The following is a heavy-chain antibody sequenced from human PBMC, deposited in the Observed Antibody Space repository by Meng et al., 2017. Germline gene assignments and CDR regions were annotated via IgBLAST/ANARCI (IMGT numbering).Heavy chain of an antibody. CDR1: AHTLSSDG. J-gene: IGHJ4*02. CDR2: IDPNNDHT. CDR3: ARDEDISAAGKLFGDY. V-gene: IGHV1-2*06. Sequence: QGRLVQEGAGGKKPGASVKVSCNASAHTLSSDGVAWVRQAPGQGLEWMGRIDPNNDHTQYAQNFQGRVTMTSDTSISTVYMELNGLRSDDTAVYYCARDEDISAAGKLFGDYWGQGTLVTVSS. D-gene: IGHD6-13*01.